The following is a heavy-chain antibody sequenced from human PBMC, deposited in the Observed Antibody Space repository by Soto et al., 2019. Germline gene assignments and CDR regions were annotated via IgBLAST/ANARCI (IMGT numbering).Heavy chain of an antibody. CDR2: INGGNGNT. V-gene: IGHV1-3*01. D-gene: IGHD4-4*01. Sequence: ASVKVSCKASGYTFTTYALHWVRQAPGQRLEWMGLINGGNGNTKYSEKYQGRVTISRDTSASIVYMELSSLTSEDTAVYYCARGWVTNWFDPWGQGTLVTVS. CDR1: GYTFTTYA. J-gene: IGHJ5*02. CDR3: ARGWVTNWFDP.